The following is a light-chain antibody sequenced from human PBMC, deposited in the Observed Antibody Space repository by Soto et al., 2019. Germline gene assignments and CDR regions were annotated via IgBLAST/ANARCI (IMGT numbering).Light chain of an antibody. CDR1: QSVSSSY. Sequence: EIVLTQSPGTLSLSPGERASLSFRASQSVSSSYLAWYQQKPGQAPRLLIYGASNRATGIPDRFSGSGSGTDFTLTISRLEPEDFAVYYCQQYGSSPRTFDQGTKVAMK. CDR2: GAS. J-gene: IGKJ1*01. V-gene: IGKV3-20*01. CDR3: QQYGSSPRT.